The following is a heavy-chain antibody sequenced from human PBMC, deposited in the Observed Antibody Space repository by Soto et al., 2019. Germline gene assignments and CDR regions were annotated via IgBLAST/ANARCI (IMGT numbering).Heavy chain of an antibody. CDR2: MNPNSGNT. CDR1: GYTFTSYD. CDR3: ARGIENYYGMDV. J-gene: IGHJ6*02. Sequence: ASVKVSCKASGYTFTSYDINWVRQATGQGLEWMGWMNPNSGNTGYAQKFQGRVTMTRNTSISTAYMELSSLRSEDTAVYYCARGIENYYGMDVWGQGTTVTVSS. V-gene: IGHV1-8*01.